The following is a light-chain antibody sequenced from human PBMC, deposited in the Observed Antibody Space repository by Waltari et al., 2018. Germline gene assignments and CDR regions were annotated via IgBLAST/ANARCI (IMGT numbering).Light chain of an antibody. J-gene: IGLJ2*01. CDR2: DDY. CDR1: HMGRQT. CDR3: QVWDSSSDQVV. Sequence: SYVLTQAHSVSVARGQTATTTCGGDHMGRQTDPWSQQKSGQAPPPVVHDDYDRASGIPERFSGSHSGSMATLTISGVEAGDEADYYCQVWDSSSDQVVFGGGTKLTVL. V-gene: IGLV3-21*02.